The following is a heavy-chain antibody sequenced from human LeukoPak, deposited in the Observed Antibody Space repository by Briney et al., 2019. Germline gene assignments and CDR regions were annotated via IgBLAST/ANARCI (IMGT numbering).Heavy chain of an antibody. CDR2: ISAYNGNT. D-gene: IGHD6-13*01. CDR1: GYTFTSYG. V-gene: IGHV1-18*01. CDR3: FQGIASAGYYYGMDV. Sequence: HVASVKVSCKASGYTFTSYGISWVRQAPGQGLEWMGWISAYNGNTNYAQKLQGRVTMTTDTSTSTAYMELRSLRSDDTAVYYCFQGIASAGYYYGMDVWGQGTTVTVSS. J-gene: IGHJ6*02.